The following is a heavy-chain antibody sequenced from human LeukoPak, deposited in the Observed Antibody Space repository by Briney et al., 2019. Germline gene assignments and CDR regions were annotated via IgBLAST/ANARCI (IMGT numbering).Heavy chain of an antibody. CDR1: GFTFSDYY. Sequence: GGSLRLSCAAAGFTFSDYYMSWIRQAPGKGLEWVSYISSSGSTMIYADSVKGRFTISRDNAKNSLYLQMNSLRAEDTAVYFCAGLRHYAFDYWGQGALVPVSS. D-gene: IGHD4-17*01. CDR2: ISSSGSTM. V-gene: IGHV3-11*04. J-gene: IGHJ4*02. CDR3: AGLRHYAFDY.